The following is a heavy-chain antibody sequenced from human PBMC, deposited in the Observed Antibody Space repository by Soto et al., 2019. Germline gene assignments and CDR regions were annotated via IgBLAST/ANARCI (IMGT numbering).Heavy chain of an antibody. CDR3: ARARCSSGQCYYFDY. CDR2: ISRSGDRT. Sequence: EVQLVESGEGLVQPGGSLRLSCAASGFTFSSYNIHWIRQAPGKGLEFVSAISRSGDRTYYADSVKGRFTITRDNSKNTVWLQMGSLRAEDMAVYYCARARCSSGQCYYFDYWGQGALVSVSS. D-gene: IGHD2-15*01. J-gene: IGHJ4*02. CDR1: GFTFSSYN. V-gene: IGHV3-64*02.